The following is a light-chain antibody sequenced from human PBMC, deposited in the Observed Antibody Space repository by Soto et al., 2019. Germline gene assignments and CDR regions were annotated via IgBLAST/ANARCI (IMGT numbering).Light chain of an antibody. Sequence: QSVLTQPRSVSGSPGQSVTISCTGTSSDVGGYNYVSWYQQHPGKAPKLMIFDVSKRPSGVPDRFSGSKSANTASLTISGLQAEDEADYYCCSHAGSYTYVFGTGTKVTVL. CDR3: CSHAGSYTYV. CDR2: DVS. V-gene: IGLV2-11*01. CDR1: SSDVGGYNY. J-gene: IGLJ1*01.